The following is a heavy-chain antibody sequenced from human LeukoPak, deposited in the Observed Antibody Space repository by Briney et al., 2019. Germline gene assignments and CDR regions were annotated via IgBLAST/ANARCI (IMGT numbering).Heavy chain of an antibody. CDR2: IYSGGST. CDR3: ARDRWEWDLPYYFDY. J-gene: IGHJ4*02. V-gene: IGHV3-66*01. D-gene: IGHD1-26*01. CDR1: GFTVSTNY. Sequence: GGSLRLSRVVSGFTVSTNYMSWVRQAPGKGLEWVSVIYSGGSTYYADSVKGRFTISRDNSKNTLYLQMNSLRAEDTAVYYCARDRWEWDLPYYFDYWGQGTLVTVSS.